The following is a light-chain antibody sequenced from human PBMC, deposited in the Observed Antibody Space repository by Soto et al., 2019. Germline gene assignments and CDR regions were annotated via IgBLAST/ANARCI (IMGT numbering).Light chain of an antibody. Sequence: EIVMTQSPATLSVSPGERATLSCRASQSVSSSLAWYQQKPGQAPRLLIYAASTRATGIPARFSGSASGTEFTLTISSLQSEDFAVYYCQNCNSWPPIFTFDPGNKVDIK. V-gene: IGKV3D-15*01. J-gene: IGKJ3*01. CDR1: QSVSSS. CDR2: AAS. CDR3: QNCNSWPPIFT.